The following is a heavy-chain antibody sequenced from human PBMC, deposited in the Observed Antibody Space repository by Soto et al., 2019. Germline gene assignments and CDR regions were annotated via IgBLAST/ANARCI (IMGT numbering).Heavy chain of an antibody. CDR1: GYTFTSYG. CDR2: ISAYNGNT. V-gene: IGHV1-18*01. Sequence: QVQLVQSGAEVKKPGASVKVSCQASGYTFTSYGISWVRQAPGQGLEWMGWISAYNGNTNYAQKLQGRVTMTTDTTTSTAYMELRSLRSDDTAVYYCARVVWLVNGWNDGIDPWGQGTLVTVSS. J-gene: IGHJ5*02. D-gene: IGHD1-1*01. CDR3: ARVVWLVNGWNDGIDP.